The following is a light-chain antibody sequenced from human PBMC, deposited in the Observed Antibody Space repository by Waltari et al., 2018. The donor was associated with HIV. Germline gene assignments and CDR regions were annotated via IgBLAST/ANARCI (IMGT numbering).Light chain of an antibody. CDR2: GSS. J-gene: IGKJ1*01. V-gene: IGKV3-20*01. CDR3: LLYGDSPRWT. CDR1: QTVSTNF. Sequence: SVVTQYPGTLSLSPGDKVTLSCRTSQTVSTNFLGWYQSKSCQPPKLLFYGSSTRASGIPDRFSATGSDTGSGSDFSLTSHRLEPDDFAIYYCLLYGDSPRWTFGPGTRL.